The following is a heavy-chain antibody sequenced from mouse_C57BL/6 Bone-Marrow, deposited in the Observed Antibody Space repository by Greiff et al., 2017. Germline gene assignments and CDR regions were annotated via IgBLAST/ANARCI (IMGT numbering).Heavy chain of an antibody. J-gene: IGHJ4*01. CDR2: IHPKSGST. D-gene: IGHD1-1*01. CDR1: GYTFTSYW. CDR3: ARWGVTTVVATKAMDY. V-gene: IGHV1-64*01. Sequence: QVKLQQPGAELVKPGASVKWSCKASGYTFTSYWMHWVKQRPGQGLEWIGMIHPKSGSTNYNEKFKSKATLTVDKSSSTAYMQLSSLTSEDSAVYYCARWGVTTVVATKAMDYWGQGTSVTVSS.